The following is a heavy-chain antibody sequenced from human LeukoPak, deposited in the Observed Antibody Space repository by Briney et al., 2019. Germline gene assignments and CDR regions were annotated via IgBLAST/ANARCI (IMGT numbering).Heavy chain of an antibody. CDR1: GFTFSSYG. D-gene: IGHD3-10*01. J-gene: IGHJ5*02. V-gene: IGHV3-30*18. CDR2: ISYDGSNK. CDR3: ANGPMVLWFGDQGSFDP. Sequence: GRSLRLSCAASGFTFSSYGMHWVRQAPGKGLEWVAVISYDGSNKYYADSVKGRFTISRDNSKNTLYLQMNSLRAEDTAVYYCANGPMVLWFGDQGSFDPWGQGTLVTVSS.